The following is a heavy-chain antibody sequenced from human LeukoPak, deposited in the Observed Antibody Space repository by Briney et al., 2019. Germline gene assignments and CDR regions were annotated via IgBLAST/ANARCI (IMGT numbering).Heavy chain of an antibody. CDR3: ARSFGYGVDAFDI. V-gene: IGHV3-23*01. CDR1: GFTFSSYG. J-gene: IGHJ3*02. CDR2: ISGSGGST. Sequence: GGTLRLSCAASGFTFSSYGMSWVRQAPGKGLEWVSAISGSGGSTYYADSVKGRFTISRDNSKNTLYLQMNSLRAEDTAIYYCARSFGYGVDAFDIWGQGTMVTVSS. D-gene: IGHD5-18*01.